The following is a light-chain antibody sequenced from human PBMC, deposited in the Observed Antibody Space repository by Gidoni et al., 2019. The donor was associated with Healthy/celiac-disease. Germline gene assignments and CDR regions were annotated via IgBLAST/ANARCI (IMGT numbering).Light chain of an antibody. CDR2: DAS. J-gene: IGKJ4*01. V-gene: IGKV3-11*01. CDR3: QQRSNWPRGLT. Sequence: EIVLTQSPATLSLSPGERATLSCRASQSVSSYLAWYQQNPCQAPRLLIYDASNSATGIPARFSGSGSGTDFTLTISSLEPEDFAVYYCQQRSNWPRGLTFGGGTKVEIK. CDR1: QSVSSY.